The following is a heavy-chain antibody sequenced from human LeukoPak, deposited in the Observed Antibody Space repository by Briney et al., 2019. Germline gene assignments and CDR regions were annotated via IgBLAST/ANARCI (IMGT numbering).Heavy chain of an antibody. J-gene: IGHJ6*03. CDR3: ARVVVVPAAPIQYYYYYMDV. D-gene: IGHD2-2*01. CDR1: GATFSSYA. Sequence: SSVKLSCKASGATFSSYAISWVRQAPGQGLEWMGGITPIFGTANYAQKFQGRVTITADESTSTAYMELSSLRSEDTAVYYCARVVVVPAAPIQYYYYYMDVWGKGTTVTISS. V-gene: IGHV1-69*01. CDR2: ITPIFGTA.